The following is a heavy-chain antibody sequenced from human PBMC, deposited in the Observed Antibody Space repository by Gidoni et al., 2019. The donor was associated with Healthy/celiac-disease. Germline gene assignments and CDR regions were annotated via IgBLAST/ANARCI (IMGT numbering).Heavy chain of an antibody. CDR1: GGSISSGSYY. V-gene: IGHV4-61*02. Sequence: QVQLQESGPGLVKPSQTLSLTCTVSGGSISSGSYYWSWIRQPAGKGLEWIGRIYTSGSTNYNPSLKSRVTISVDTSKNQFSLKLSSVTAADTAVYYCARLVCWGPAMEVLCAFDIWGQGTMVTVSS. D-gene: IGHD2-2*01. J-gene: IGHJ3*02. CDR3: ARLVCWGPAMEVLCAFDI. CDR2: IYTSGST.